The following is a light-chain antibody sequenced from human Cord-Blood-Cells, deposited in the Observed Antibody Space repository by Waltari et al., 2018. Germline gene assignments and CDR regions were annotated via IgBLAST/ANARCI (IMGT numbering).Light chain of an antibody. CDR1: SSDVGGSNY. V-gene: IGLV2-8*01. CDR2: EVS. J-gene: IGLJ2*01. CDR3: SSYAGSNNFVV. Sequence: QSALTQPPSASGSPGQFVTISCTGTSSDVGGSNYVPWYQQHPGKAPKLMIYEVSKRPSGVPDRFSGSKSGNTASLTVSGLQAEDEADYYCSSYAGSNNFVVFGGGTKLTVL.